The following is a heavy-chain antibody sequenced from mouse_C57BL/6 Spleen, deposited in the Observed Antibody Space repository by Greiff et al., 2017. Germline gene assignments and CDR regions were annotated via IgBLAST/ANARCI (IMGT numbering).Heavy chain of an antibody. J-gene: IGHJ2*01. CDR2: ISSGGSYT. V-gene: IGHV5-6*01. D-gene: IGHD1-1*01. CDR3: ARQGGSSYYFDY. CDR1: GFTFSSYG. Sequence: EVQGVESGGDLVKPGGSLKLSCAASGFTFSSYGMSWVRQTPDKRLEWVATISSGGSYTYYPDSVKGRFTISRDNAKNTLYLQMSSLKSEDTAMYYCARQGGSSYYFDYWGQGTTLTVSS.